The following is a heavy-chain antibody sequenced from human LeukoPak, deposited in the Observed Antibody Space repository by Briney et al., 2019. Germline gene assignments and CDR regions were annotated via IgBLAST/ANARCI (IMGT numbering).Heavy chain of an antibody. D-gene: IGHD2-21*02. CDR1: GGTFSSYT. J-gene: IGHJ4*02. CDR2: IIPILGIA. CDR3: ARDQESGDWYRCFDY. V-gene: IGHV1-69*04. Sequence: SVKVSCTASGGTFSSYTISWVRQAPGQGLEWMGRIIPILGIANYAQKFQGRVTITADKSTSTAYMELSSLRSEDTAVYYCARDQESGDWYRCFDYWGQGTLVTVSS.